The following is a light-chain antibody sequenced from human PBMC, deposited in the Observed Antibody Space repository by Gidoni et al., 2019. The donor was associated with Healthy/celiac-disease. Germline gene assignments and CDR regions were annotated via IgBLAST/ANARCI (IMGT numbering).Light chain of an antibody. Sequence: EIVLTQSPGTLSLSPGERATLSCRASQSVSSSYLAWYQQKPGQAPRLLIYGASSRATGIPDRFIGSGSGTYFTLTISRLEPEDFAVYYCQQYGSSPMYTFGQGTKLEIK. CDR2: GAS. CDR1: QSVSSSY. V-gene: IGKV3-20*01. J-gene: IGKJ2*01. CDR3: QQYGSSPMYT.